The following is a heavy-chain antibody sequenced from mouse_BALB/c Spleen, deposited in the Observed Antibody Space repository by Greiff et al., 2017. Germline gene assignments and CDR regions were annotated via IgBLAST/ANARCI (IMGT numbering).Heavy chain of an antibody. CDR1: GYSFTSYW. CDR3: ARGGVRPDYYAMDY. Sequence: QVQLQQSGPQLVRPGASVKISCKASGYSFTSYWMHWVKQRPGQGLEWIGMIDPSDSETRLNQKFKDKATLTVDKSSSTAYMQLSSPTSEDAAVYDCARGGVRPDYYAMDYWGQGTSVTVSS. CDR2: IDPSDSET. D-gene: IGHD2-14*01. J-gene: IGHJ4*01. V-gene: IGHV1S127*01.